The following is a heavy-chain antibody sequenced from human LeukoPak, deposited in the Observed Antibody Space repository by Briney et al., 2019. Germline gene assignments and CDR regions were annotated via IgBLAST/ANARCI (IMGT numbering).Heavy chain of an antibody. J-gene: IGHJ3*02. D-gene: IGHD4-11*01. V-gene: IGHV3-21*01. CDR1: GFTFSSDS. CDR3: ARDLQSVPQGAFDI. Sequence: GGSLRLSCAGSGFTFSSDSMKWVRQAPGKGMERVSSISSSSRYIYYADSAKGRFTISRDKAKNSLYLQVNRQREGDTAVYYCARDLQSVPQGAFDIWGQGTMVTVSS. CDR2: ISSSSRYI.